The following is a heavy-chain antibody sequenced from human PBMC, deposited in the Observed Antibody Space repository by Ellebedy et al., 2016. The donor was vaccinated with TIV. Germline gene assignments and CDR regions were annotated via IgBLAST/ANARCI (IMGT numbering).Heavy chain of an antibody. CDR3: ARLAPLYNILPTIPNYNYHSMDV. J-gene: IGHJ6*02. CDR2: IYYSGTT. Sequence: SETLSLTCTVSGGSMSPFYWSWIRQPPGKGLEWIGYIYYSGTTNYNPSLASRVIMSVDMSRNQFSLRLSSVTAADTAVYYCARLAPLYNILPTIPNYNYHSMDVWGQGATVTVSS. V-gene: IGHV4-59*01. CDR1: GGSMSPFY. D-gene: IGHD5-12*01.